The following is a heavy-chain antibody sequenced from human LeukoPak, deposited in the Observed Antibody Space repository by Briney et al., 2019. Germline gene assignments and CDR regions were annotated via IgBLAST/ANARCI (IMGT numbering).Heavy chain of an antibody. CDR3: ARDLSRDGYNFDY. CDR2: IYYSGST. J-gene: IGHJ4*02. V-gene: IGHV4-59*01. D-gene: IGHD5-24*01. CDR1: GGSISSYY. Sequence: SETLSLTCTVSGGSISSYYWSWIRQPPGKGLEWIGYIYYSGSTNYNPSLKSRVTISVDTSKNQFSLKLSSVTAADTAVYYCARDLSRDGYNFDYWGQGTLVTVSS.